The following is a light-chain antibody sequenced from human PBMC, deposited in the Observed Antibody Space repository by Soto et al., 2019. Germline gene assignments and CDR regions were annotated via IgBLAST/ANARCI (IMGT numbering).Light chain of an antibody. CDR2: QAS. V-gene: IGKV1-5*03. CDR3: QQYENWWT. J-gene: IGKJ1*01. CDR1: QTISSW. Sequence: DIQMTQSPSALSASVGDRVTITCRASQTISSWLAWYQQKPGEAPRLLIYQASSLETEVPSRFSGSGSGTEFTLTISSLQSEDFATYYCQQYENWWTFGQGTKVDIK.